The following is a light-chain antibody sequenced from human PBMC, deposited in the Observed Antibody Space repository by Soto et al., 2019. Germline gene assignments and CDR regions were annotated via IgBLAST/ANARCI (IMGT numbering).Light chain of an antibody. CDR2: DAS. CDR1: RSVRSY. Sequence: EIVLPQSPATLSLSPGERATLSCRASRSVRSYLAWYQQQPGQAPRLLIYDASNRAAGIPARFSGSGSETDFTLTISNREPEDFAVYYCQQRYAWPPITFGQGTRLEIK. CDR3: QQRYAWPPIT. V-gene: IGKV3-11*01. J-gene: IGKJ5*01.